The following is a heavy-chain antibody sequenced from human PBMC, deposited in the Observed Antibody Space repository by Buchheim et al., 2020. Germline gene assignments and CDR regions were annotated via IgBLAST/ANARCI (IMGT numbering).Heavy chain of an antibody. J-gene: IGHJ6*02. V-gene: IGHV4-4*02. CDR2: IHHSDGT. CDR1: GGSIVTTDW. CDR3: AKNGFYSMDV. Sequence: QVQLQESGPGQVNPSGTLSLTCGVSGGSIVTTDWWSWVRQPPGKGLEWIAEIHHSDGTNYNPSLKSRVTISLDKSKNQFYLNIKSCTAADTAVYYCAKNGFYSMDVWGQGTT. D-gene: IGHD5-24*01.